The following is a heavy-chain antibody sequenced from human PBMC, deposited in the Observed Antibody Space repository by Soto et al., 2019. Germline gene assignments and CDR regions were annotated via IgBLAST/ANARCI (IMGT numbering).Heavy chain of an antibody. CDR2: IIPIFGTA. D-gene: IGHD3-22*01. Sequence: SVKVSCKASGGTFSSYAISWVRQAPGQGLEWMGGIIPIFGTANYAQKLQGRVTITADESTSTAYMELSSLRSEDTAVYYCAREHTYYYDSSGYLNWFDPWGQGTLVTVSS. J-gene: IGHJ5*02. CDR3: AREHTYYYDSSGYLNWFDP. V-gene: IGHV1-69*13. CDR1: GGTFSSYA.